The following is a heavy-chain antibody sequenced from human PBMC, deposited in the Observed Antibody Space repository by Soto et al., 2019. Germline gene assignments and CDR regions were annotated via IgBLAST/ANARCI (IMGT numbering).Heavy chain of an antibody. J-gene: IGHJ4*02. CDR2: INPYNGNT. CDR3: ARVGVGLAAPRVWPY. D-gene: IGHD6-13*01. Sequence: PGPSVKVSCKASGYTFTSYGISWVRQAPGQGLEWMAWINPYNGNTKYAEKFLGRVTVTTDTSTATAYMEVRSLTSDDTAVFYCARVGVGLAAPRVWPYWGQGTPVTVSS. CDR1: GYTFTSYG. V-gene: IGHV1-18*01.